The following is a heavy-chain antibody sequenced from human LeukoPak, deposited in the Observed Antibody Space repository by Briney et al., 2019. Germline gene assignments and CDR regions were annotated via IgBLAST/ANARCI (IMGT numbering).Heavy chain of an antibody. J-gene: IGHJ6*02. D-gene: IGHD4-23*01. CDR3: AGGVSGGADYYYYGMDV. Sequence: TLSLTCTVSDGSISRSNWWTWVRQPPGKGLEWIGEVYHGGSTNYNPSLKSRVTISIDKSKSQYSLKLTSVTAADTAVYYCAGGVSGGADYYYYGMDVWGQGTTVTVSS. CDR2: VYHGGST. CDR1: DGSISRSNW. V-gene: IGHV4-4*02.